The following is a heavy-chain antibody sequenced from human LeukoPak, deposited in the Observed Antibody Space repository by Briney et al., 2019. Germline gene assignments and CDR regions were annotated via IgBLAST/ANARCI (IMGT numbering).Heavy chain of an antibody. D-gene: IGHD2-21*01. CDR1: GFSLNDYY. V-gene: IGHV3-11*01. CDR3: ARVSSGVEAIYYFDY. J-gene: IGHJ4*02. CDR2: ISFRGSTI. Sequence: GGSLRLSCAASGFSLNDYYMSWIRQAPGKGLEWISYISFRGSTIYYADSVRGRFAISRDNAKNSLYLQMNSLRADDTALYYCARVSSGVEAIYYFDYWGQGTMVTVSS.